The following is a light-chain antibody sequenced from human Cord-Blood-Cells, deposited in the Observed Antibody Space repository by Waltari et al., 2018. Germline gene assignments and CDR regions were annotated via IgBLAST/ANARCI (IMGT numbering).Light chain of an antibody. V-gene: IGKV3-20*01. J-gene: IGKJ2*01. CDR3: QQYGSSYT. CDR1: QSVSSSY. Sequence: EIVLTQSPGTLSLSPGERANLSCMASQSVSSSYLAWYQQKPGQAPRLLIYCASSRATGIPDRFSGSGSGTDSTLTISRLEPEDFAVYYCQQYGSSYTFGQGTKLEIK. CDR2: CAS.